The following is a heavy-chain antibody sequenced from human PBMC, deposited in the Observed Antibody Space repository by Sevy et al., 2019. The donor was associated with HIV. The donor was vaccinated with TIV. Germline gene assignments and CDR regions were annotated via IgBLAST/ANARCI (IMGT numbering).Heavy chain of an antibody. Sequence: GGSLRLSCAASGFSISDYYMSWIRQAPGKGLQWISYISSSGETIYYADSVKGRFTISRDNAKNSLYLQLNSLRAEDTAVYYCARDHEKDGELGDYYYYAMDVWGRGTTVTVSS. D-gene: IGHD3-16*01. CDR2: ISSSGETI. CDR1: GFSISDYY. CDR3: ARDHEKDGELGDYYYYAMDV. J-gene: IGHJ6*02. V-gene: IGHV3-11*01.